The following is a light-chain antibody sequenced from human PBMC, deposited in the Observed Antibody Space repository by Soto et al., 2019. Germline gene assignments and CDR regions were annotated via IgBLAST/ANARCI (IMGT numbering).Light chain of an antibody. V-gene: IGKV3-15*01. Sequence: EIVMTQSPATLSVSPGETATLSCRASQSVAGNLAWYQQKPGQPPGLLIYGVSTRATGVPARFSGSGSETDFSLTISSLQIEDFALYYCQQSNNWPPLTFGGGTKVEIK. CDR1: QSVAGN. CDR3: QQSNNWPPLT. CDR2: GVS. J-gene: IGKJ4*01.